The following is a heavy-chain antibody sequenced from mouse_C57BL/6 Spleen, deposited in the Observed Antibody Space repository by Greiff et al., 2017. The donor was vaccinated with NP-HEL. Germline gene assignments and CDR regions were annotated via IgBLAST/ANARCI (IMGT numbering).Heavy chain of an antibody. Sequence: EVQLQQSGPELVKPGASVKISCKASGYTFTDYYMNWVKQSHGKSLEWIGDINPNNGGTSYNQKFKGKATLPVDKSSSTAYMERRSLTSEDSSVYYCARVPRYYSNYGNAMDYWGQGNSVTVSS. CDR3: ARVPRYYSNYGNAMDY. CDR1: GYTFTDYY. D-gene: IGHD2-5*01. CDR2: INPNNGGT. V-gene: IGHV1-26*01. J-gene: IGHJ4*01.